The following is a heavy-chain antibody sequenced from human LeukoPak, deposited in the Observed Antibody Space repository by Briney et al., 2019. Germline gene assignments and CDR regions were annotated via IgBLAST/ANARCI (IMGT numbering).Heavy chain of an antibody. Sequence: GGSLRLSCAASGFTFSSYWMSWVRQAPGKGLEWVANIKQDGSEKYYVDSVKGRFTISRGNAKNSLYLQMNSLRAEDTAVYYCARDKGVLLWFGESFHYWGQGTLVSVPS. D-gene: IGHD3-10*01. V-gene: IGHV3-7*01. CDR1: GFTFSSYW. J-gene: IGHJ4*02. CDR3: ARDKGVLLWFGESFHY. CDR2: IKQDGSEK.